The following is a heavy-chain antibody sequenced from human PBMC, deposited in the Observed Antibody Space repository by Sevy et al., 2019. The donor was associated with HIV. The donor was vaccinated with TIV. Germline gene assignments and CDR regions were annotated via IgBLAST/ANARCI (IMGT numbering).Heavy chain of an antibody. V-gene: IGHV1-69*13. D-gene: IGHD3-22*01. CDR1: GGTFSSYA. CDR2: IIPIFGTA. Sequence: ASVKVSCKASGGTFSSYAISWVRQAPGQGLEWMGGIIPIFGTANYAQKFQGRVTITADESTSTAYMELSSLRSEDTAGYYCAGEGGYYDSSGYYYVGSNFDYWGQGTLVTVSS. J-gene: IGHJ4*02. CDR3: AGEGGYYDSSGYYYVGSNFDY.